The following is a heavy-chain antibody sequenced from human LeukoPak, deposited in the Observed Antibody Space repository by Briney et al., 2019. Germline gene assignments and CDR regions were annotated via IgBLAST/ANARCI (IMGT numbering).Heavy chain of an antibody. J-gene: IGHJ2*01. CDR1: GGSISSYY. CDR3: ARTLRPNWYFDL. V-gene: IGHV4-59*01. CDR2: IYYSGST. Sequence: SETLSLTCTVSGGSISSYYWSWIRQPPGKGLEWTGYIYYSGSTNYNPSLKSRVTISVDTSKNQFSLKLSSVTAADTAVYYCARTLRPNWYFDLWGRGTLVTVSS. D-gene: IGHD3-16*01.